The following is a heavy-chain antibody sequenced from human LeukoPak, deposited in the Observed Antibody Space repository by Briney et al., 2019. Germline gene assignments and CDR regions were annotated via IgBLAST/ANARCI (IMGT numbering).Heavy chain of an antibody. CDR2: IIPIFGTA. J-gene: IGHJ6*02. CDR3: ATKSPYPRRYYYYGMDV. D-gene: IGHD1/OR15-1a*01. CDR1: GGTFSSYA. V-gene: IGHV1-69*13. Sequence: SVKVSCKASGGTFSSYAISWVRQAPGQGLEWMGGIIPIFGTANYAQKFQGRVTITADESTSTAYMELSSLRSEDTAVYYCATKSPYPRRYYYYGMDVWGQGTTVTVSS.